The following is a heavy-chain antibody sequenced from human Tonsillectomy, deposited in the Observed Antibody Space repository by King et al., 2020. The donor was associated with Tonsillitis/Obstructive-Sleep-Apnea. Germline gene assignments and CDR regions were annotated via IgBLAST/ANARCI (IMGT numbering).Heavy chain of an antibody. D-gene: IGHD3-16*01. CDR3: ARDNGGGSAFDI. V-gene: IGHV4-34*01. Sequence: VQLQQWGAGLLKPSETLSLTSGVSGGSFSGYYWSWIRQPPGEGLEWIGEISHSGSTNYNPSLKSRVTISVDTSKNQLSLKLNSVTAADTAVYDCARDNGGGSAFDIWGQGTMVTVSS. CDR2: ISHSGST. J-gene: IGHJ3*02. CDR1: GGSFSGYY.